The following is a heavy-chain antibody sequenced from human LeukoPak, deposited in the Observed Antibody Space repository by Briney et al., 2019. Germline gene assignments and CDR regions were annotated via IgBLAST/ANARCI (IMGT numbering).Heavy chain of an antibody. D-gene: IGHD4-17*01. V-gene: IGHV3-48*03. Sequence: PGGSLRLSCAASGFTFNSYEMNWVRQAPGKGLEWVSYISSSGSTIYYADSVKGRFTISRDNAKNSLYLQMNSLRAGDTAVYYCARDQYPGLYGDPHDAFDIWGQGTMVTVSS. CDR3: ARDQYPGLYGDPHDAFDI. CDR1: GFTFNSYE. CDR2: ISSSGSTI. J-gene: IGHJ3*02.